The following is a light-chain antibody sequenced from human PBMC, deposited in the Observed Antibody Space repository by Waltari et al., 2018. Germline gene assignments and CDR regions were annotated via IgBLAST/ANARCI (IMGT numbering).Light chain of an antibody. CDR1: TSSTPSFG. V-gene: IGLV1-40*01. Sequence: QSLLTQAPSLSGAPGQMDTISCTGCTSSTPSFGASRYHHLPGRVPKHLIYENTKRPSGVPDRFPGSKSGTSASLAIEGLQPEDEGDYYCQSYDNSLRGSLLFGGGTKVTV. CDR2: ENT. J-gene: IGLJ3*02. CDR3: QSYDNSLRGSLL.